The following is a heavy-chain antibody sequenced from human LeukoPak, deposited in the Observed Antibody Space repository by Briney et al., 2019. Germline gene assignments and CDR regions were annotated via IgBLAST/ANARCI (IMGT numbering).Heavy chain of an antibody. V-gene: IGHV1-2*02. D-gene: IGHD6-13*01. CDR3: ARDPHLAAAGKGPFYYGIDV. Sequence: GASVKVSCKASGYTFTGYYMHWVRQAPGQGLEWMGWINPNSGGTNYAQKFLGRVTMTRDTSTSTAYLEMRSLRSDDTAVYYCARDPHLAAAGKGPFYYGIDVWGQGTTVTVSS. J-gene: IGHJ6*02. CDR2: INPNSGGT. CDR1: GYTFTGYY.